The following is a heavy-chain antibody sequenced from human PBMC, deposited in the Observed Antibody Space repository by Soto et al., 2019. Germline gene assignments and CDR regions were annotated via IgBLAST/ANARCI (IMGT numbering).Heavy chain of an antibody. V-gene: IGHV1-46*01. CDR1: GYIFIHCF. CDR3: ARSLGETTSLFDY. J-gene: IGHJ4*02. CDR2: INPSSGTT. D-gene: IGHD1-26*01. Sequence: QVQLVQSGAEMKQPGASVKLSCQASGYIFIHCFMHWVRQAPGQGLEWMGGINPSSGTTTYAQKLQGRVTVTRDTSTSPGYMELSSLGSGDTAMYYCARSLGETTSLFDYWGQGSLVTVSA.